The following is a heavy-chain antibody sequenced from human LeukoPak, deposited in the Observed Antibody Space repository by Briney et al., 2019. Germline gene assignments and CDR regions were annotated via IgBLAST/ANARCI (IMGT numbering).Heavy chain of an antibody. V-gene: IGHV1-46*01. CDR1: GYTFTSYY. D-gene: IGHD1-26*01. CDR2: INPDGGST. CDR3: ARVFARSGEISGSYYYY. J-gene: IGHJ4*02. Sequence: ASVKVSCKGSGYTFTSYYMHWVRQAPGQGLEWMGIINPDGGSTSYAQKFQGRVIMTRDTSTSTVYMELSSLRSEDTAVYYCARVFARSGEISGSYYYYWGQGTLVTVSS.